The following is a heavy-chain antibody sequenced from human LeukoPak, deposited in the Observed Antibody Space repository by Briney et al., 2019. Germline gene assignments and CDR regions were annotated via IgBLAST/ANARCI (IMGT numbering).Heavy chain of an antibody. V-gene: IGHV4-39*07. CDR1: GGSISSSSYY. J-gene: IGHJ6*03. Sequence: PSETLSLTCTVSGGSISSSSYYWGWIRQPPGKGLEWIGEINHSGSTNYNPSLKSRVTISVDTSKNQLSLKLSSVTAADTAVYYCARVMVYARWGYYYYYMDVWGKGTTVTVSS. CDR2: INHSGST. D-gene: IGHD2-8*01. CDR3: ARVMVYARWGYYYYYMDV.